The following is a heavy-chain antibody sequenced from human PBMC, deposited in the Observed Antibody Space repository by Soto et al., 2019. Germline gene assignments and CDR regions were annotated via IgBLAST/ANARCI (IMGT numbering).Heavy chain of an antibody. D-gene: IGHD3-16*01. CDR1: GGSISSYY. V-gene: IGHV4-59*01. CDR3: ARRWGMGFDY. CDR2: IYYSGST. Sequence: QVQLQESGPGLVKPSETLSLTCTVSGGSISSYYWSWIRQPPGKGLEWIGYIYYSGSTNYNPSLKSRVTISVDTSKNQFSLKLSSVPAADPAVYYCARRWGMGFDYWGQGTLVTVSS. J-gene: IGHJ4*02.